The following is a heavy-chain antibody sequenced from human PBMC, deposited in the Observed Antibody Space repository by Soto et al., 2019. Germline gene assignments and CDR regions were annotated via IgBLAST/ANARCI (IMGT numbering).Heavy chain of an antibody. CDR3: ARDGAYCSGGSCYSLYYYYYGMDV. V-gene: IGHV1-46*01. J-gene: IGHJ6*02. CDR1: GYTFTSYY. D-gene: IGHD2-15*01. Sequence: ASVKVSCKASGYTFTSYYMHWVRQAPGQGLECMGIINPSGGSTSYAQKFQGRVTMTRDTSTSTVYMELSSLRSEDTAVYYCARDGAYCSGGSCYSLYYYYYGMDVWGQGTTVTVSS. CDR2: INPSGGST.